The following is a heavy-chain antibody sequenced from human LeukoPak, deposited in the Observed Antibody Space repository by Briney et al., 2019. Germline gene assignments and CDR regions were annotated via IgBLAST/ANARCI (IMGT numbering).Heavy chain of an antibody. CDR1: GYTFTKSDY. CDR3: ARGPTDMDFDY. Sequence: GASVKVSCKSSGYTFTKSDYIHWVRQAPGQGLEWMGIINPSDGTTFYAQKFQGRVTLTRDKSTNTVFMELSSLRSDDTAVFYCARGPTDMDFDYWGQGSLVTVSS. V-gene: IGHV1-46*01. J-gene: IGHJ4*02. CDR2: INPSDGTT.